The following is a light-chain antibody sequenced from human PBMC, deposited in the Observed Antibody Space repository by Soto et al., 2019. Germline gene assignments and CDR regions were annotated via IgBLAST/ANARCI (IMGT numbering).Light chain of an antibody. J-gene: IGKJ2*01. V-gene: IGKV1-5*03. Sequence: DIQMTQSPSTLSASVGDRVTITCRASQSISSWLAWYQQKPGKAPKFLISKASSLESGVPSRFSGSGSGTEFTLTISSLQPDDVATHYCQQYSSWYTFGQGTKLEIK. CDR3: QQYSSWYT. CDR1: QSISSW. CDR2: KAS.